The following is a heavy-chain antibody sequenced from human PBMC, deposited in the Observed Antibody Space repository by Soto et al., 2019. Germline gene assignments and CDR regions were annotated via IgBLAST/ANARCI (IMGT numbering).Heavy chain of an antibody. D-gene: IGHD1-1*01. CDR2: ISAHNGNT. J-gene: IGHJ4*02. V-gene: IGHV1-18*01. CDR3: ARGRYGDY. CDR1: GYGFTTYG. Sequence: QVHLVQSGAEVKKPGASVKVSCKGSGYGFTTYGITWVRQAPGQGLEWMAWISAHNGNTNYAQKIQGRVTVTRDTSTSKAYMRLRSLRSDDTAVYYCARGRYGDYWGQGALVTVSS.